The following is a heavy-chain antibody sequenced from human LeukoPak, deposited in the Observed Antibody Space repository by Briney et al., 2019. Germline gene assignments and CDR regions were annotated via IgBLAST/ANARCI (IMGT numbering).Heavy chain of an antibody. Sequence: GGSLRLSCAASGFTFSSYWMHWVRQAPGKGLVWVSRINTDGSSTSYADSVKGRFTISRDNAKNTLYLQMNSLRAEDTAVYYCAKDFSNWGFFYDAWGQGTMVTVSS. CDR2: INTDGSST. V-gene: IGHV3-74*01. CDR1: GFTFSSYW. D-gene: IGHD7-27*01. CDR3: AKDFSNWGFFYDA. J-gene: IGHJ3*01.